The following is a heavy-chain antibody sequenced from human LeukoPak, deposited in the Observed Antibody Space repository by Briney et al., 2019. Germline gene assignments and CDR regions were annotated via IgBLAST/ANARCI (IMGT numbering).Heavy chain of an antibody. J-gene: IGHJ4*02. Sequence: PGGSLRLSCAASGFTFDDYAMHWVRQAPGKGLEWVSGISWNSGRIGYADSVKGRFTISRDNAKNSLYLQMNSLRAEDTALYYCAKDIGYGDYALDYWGQGTLVTVPS. D-gene: IGHD4-17*01. CDR1: GFTFDDYA. CDR2: ISWNSGRI. CDR3: AKDIGYGDYALDY. V-gene: IGHV3-9*01.